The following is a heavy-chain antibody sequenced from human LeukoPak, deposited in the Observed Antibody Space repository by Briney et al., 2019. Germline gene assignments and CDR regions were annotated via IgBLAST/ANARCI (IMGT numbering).Heavy chain of an antibody. CDR1: GFTFSSHW. D-gene: IGHD6-25*01. V-gene: IGHV3-74*01. CDR3: ARGSGIITGIDE. Sequence: GGSLRLSCAASGFTFSSHWMHWVRQAPGKGLVWVSRIKDDGSHTNYADSVKGRFTISRDNAKNTLSLQMNSLRAEDTAVYYCARGSGIITGIDERGQGTLVTVSS. J-gene: IGHJ4*02. CDR2: IKDDGSHT.